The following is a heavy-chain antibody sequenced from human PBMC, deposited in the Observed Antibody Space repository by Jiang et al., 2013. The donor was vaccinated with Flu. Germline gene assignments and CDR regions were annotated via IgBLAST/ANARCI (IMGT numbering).Heavy chain of an antibody. CDR3: AREGYCSSTSCYRRAFDI. D-gene: IGHD2-2*01. CDR1: GDSVSSNSAA. J-gene: IGHJ3*02. V-gene: IGHV6-1*01. Sequence: SLTCAISGDSVSSNSAAWNWIRQSPSRGLEWLGRTYYRSKWYNDYAVSVKSRITINPDTSKNQFSLQLNSVAPEDTAVYYCAREGYCSSTSCYRRAFDIWGQGTMVTVSS. CDR2: TYYRSKWYN.